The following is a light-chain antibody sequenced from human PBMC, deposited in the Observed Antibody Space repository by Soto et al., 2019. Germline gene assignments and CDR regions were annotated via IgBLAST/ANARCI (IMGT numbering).Light chain of an antibody. J-gene: IGKJ4*01. CDR1: QSVRSSY. CDR3: QQYDNSAPLS. CDR2: DGP. V-gene: IGKV3D-20*01. Sequence: EIVLTQSPATLSLSPGDRATLSCGASQSVRSSYVAWYQQKAGLAPRPLIYDGPSRASGIPDRFSGSGSGTDFTLTIGRLEPEYFAVYYCQQYDNSAPLSFGGGTEVEMK.